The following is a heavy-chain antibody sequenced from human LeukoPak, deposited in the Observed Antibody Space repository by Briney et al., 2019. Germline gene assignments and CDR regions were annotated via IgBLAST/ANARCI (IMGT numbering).Heavy chain of an antibody. V-gene: IGHV4-31*03. CDR1: GGSISSGGYY. Sequence: SQTLSLTCTVSGGSISSGGYYWSWIRQHPGKGLEWIGYIYYSGSTYYNPSLKSRVTISVGTSKNQFSLKLSSVTAADTAVYYCARANSLRGWFDPWGQGTLVTVSS. CDR2: IYYSGST. D-gene: IGHD1-26*01. J-gene: IGHJ5*02. CDR3: ARANSLRGWFDP.